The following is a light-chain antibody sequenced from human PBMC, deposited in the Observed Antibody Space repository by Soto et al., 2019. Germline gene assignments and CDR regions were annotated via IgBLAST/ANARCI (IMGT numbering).Light chain of an antibody. Sequence: EVVLTQSPATLSLSPGDRATLSCRASQSVNNFLAWYQQKPGQTPRLLIYDASTRATGIPARFSGSGSGTDFTLTISSLEPEDFAVYYCQQRSNWPPTFGGGTKVDIK. CDR3: QQRSNWPPT. J-gene: IGKJ4*01. V-gene: IGKV3-11*01. CDR1: QSVNNF. CDR2: DAS.